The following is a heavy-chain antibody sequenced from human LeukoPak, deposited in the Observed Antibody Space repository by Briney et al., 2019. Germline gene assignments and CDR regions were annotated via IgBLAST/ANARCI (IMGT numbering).Heavy chain of an antibody. V-gene: IGHV3-53*01. CDR3: AGSSAYSYYFDY. Sequence: GGSLRLSCAASGFTVSSNYMTWVRQAPGKGLEWVSVFYSGGSTYYADSVKGRFTISRGNSKNTLYLQMNSLRAEDTAVYYCAGSSAYSYYFDYWGQGTLVTVSS. J-gene: IGHJ4*02. D-gene: IGHD3-22*01. CDR2: FYSGGST. CDR1: GFTVSSNY.